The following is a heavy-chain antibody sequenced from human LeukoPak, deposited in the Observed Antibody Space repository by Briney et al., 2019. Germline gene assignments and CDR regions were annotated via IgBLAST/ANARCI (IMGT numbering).Heavy chain of an antibody. D-gene: IGHD1-20*01. CDR1: GGSISSYY. J-gene: IGHJ4*02. CDR2: IYTSGST. V-gene: IGHV4-4*07. CDR3: ARDSPYNWNDVNYFDY. Sequence: SETLSLTCTVSGGSISSYYWSWIRQPAGKGLEWIGRIYTSGSTNYNPSLKSRVTMSVDMSKNQFSLKLSSVTAADTAVYYCARDSPYNWNDVNYFDYWGQGTLVTVSS.